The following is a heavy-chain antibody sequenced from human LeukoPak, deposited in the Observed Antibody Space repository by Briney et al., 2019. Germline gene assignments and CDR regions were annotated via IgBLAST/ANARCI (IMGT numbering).Heavy chain of an antibody. CDR1: GGSISSSDW. J-gene: IGHJ4*02. V-gene: IGHV4-4*02. CDR2: IXXXXST. D-gene: IGHD4/OR15-4a*01. Sequence: SGTLSLTCAVSGGSISSSDWWXXXXXPPXXXXXXXXXIXXXXSTXYNVXLKXXXXXXXXXSKNQFSLKLNSVTAADPAVYYCARRLGYGAVGGYFDYWGQGTLVTVSS. CDR3: ARRLGYGAVGGYFDY.